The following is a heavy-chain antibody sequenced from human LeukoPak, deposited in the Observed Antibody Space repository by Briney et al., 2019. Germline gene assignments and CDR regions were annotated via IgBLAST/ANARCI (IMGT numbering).Heavy chain of an antibody. CDR3: ARVRGSGWFSYFDY. CDR1: GFTFSSYW. Sequence: GGSLRLSCVASGFTFSSYWMSWVRQAPGKGLEWVANIKQDGSEKYYVDSVKGRFTISRDNAKNSLYLQMNSLRAEDTAVYYCARVRGSGWFSYFDYWGQGTLVTVSS. V-gene: IGHV3-7*03. J-gene: IGHJ4*02. CDR2: IKQDGSEK. D-gene: IGHD6-19*01.